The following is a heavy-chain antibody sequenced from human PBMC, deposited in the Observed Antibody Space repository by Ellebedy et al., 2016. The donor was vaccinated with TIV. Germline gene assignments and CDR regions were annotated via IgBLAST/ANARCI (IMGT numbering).Heavy chain of an antibody. CDR3: ARGVLSGY. CDR2: IYSGGST. CDR1: GFTVSNNY. Sequence: GESLKISCAASGFTVSNNYISWVRQAPGRGLGWVSVIYSGGSTYYADYVKGRFTISRDNSKNTVYLQMNSLRAEDTAVYYCARGVLSGYWGQGTLVTVSS. J-gene: IGHJ4*02. D-gene: IGHD2/OR15-2a*01. V-gene: IGHV3-53*01.